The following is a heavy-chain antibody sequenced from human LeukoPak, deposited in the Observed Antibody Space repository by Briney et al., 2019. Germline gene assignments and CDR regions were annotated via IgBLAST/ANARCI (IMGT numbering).Heavy chain of an antibody. Sequence: PSETLSLTCAVYGGSFSGYYWSWIRQPPGKGLEWTGEINHSGSTNYNPSLKSRVTISVDTSKNQFSLKLSSVTAADTAVYYCARQTYYDYVWGSYNYMDVWGKGTTVTISS. CDR3: ARQTYYDYVWGSYNYMDV. D-gene: IGHD3-16*01. V-gene: IGHV4-34*01. CDR1: GGSFSGYY. J-gene: IGHJ6*03. CDR2: INHSGST.